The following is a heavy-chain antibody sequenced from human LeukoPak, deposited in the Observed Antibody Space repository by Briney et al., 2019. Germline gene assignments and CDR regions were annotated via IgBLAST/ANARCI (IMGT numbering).Heavy chain of an antibody. CDR2: IFYSGST. Sequence: PSETLSLTCTVSGASISSYYWNWIRQSPGKGLEWIGYIFYSGSTLYNPSLQSRVTISVDTSKNQFSLRLTSVTAADTAVYYCASGPYPAAGTDHQFDYWGQGTLVTVSS. J-gene: IGHJ4*02. D-gene: IGHD6-13*01. CDR1: GASISSYY. CDR3: ASGPYPAAGTDHQFDY. V-gene: IGHV4-59*01.